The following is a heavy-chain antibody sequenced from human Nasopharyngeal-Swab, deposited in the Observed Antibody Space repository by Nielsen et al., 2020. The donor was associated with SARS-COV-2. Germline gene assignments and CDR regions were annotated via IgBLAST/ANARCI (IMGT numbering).Heavy chain of an antibody. J-gene: IGHJ4*02. V-gene: IGHV3-74*01. D-gene: IGHD3-9*01. Sequence: WLRQPPGKGLVWVSRINSDGSSTSYADSVKGRFTISRDNAKNTLYLQMNSLRAEDTAVYYCARGLTGYYVDYWGQGTLVTVSS. CDR3: ARGLTGYYVDY. CDR2: INSDGSST.